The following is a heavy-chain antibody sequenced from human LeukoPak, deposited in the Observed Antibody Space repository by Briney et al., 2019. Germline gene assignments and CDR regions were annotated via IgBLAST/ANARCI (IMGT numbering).Heavy chain of an antibody. V-gene: IGHV1-18*01. CDR2: ISGYNGDT. CDR3: ARLAVAGHFDG. Sequence: ASVKVSSKPSGYTFTSYVISRVRQGPGPGLEWMGWISGYNGDTNYAQKLQGRVTMTTDTSTSTVYMELRSRRSDDTAVYFCARLAVAGHFDGWGEGTLVTVSS. J-gene: IGHJ4*02. CDR1: GYTFTSYV. D-gene: IGHD6-19*01.